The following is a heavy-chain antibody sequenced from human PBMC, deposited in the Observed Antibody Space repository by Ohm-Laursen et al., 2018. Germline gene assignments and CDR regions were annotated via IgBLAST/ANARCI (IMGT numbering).Heavy chain of an antibody. Sequence: SLRLSCSATGFTFSNHAMSWVRQAPGKGPEWVSAISGSGTRTYYADSVKGRFTISRDNSKNTLYLQMNSLRAEDTAVYYCARRVAYDRGEFDYWGLGTLVTVSS. D-gene: IGHD5-12*01. CDR2: ISGSGTRT. CDR1: GFTFSNHA. V-gene: IGHV3-23*01. CDR3: ARRVAYDRGEFDY. J-gene: IGHJ4*02.